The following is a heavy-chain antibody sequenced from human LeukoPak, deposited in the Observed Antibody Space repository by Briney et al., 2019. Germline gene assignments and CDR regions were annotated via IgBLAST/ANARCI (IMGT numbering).Heavy chain of an antibody. Sequence: ASVKVSCKASGYTFTDYYMNWVRQAPGQGLEWMGRINFNSGGTNYAQKFQGRVTMTRDTSISTAYMELSRLRSDGTAVYYCARLRRDTSDAFDMWGQGTMVTVSS. CDR1: GYTFTDYY. CDR3: ARLRRDTSDAFDM. J-gene: IGHJ3*02. D-gene: IGHD5-18*01. CDR2: INFNSGGT. V-gene: IGHV1-2*06.